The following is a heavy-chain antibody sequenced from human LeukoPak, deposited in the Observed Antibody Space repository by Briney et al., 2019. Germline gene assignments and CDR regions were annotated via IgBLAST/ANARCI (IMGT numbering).Heavy chain of an antibody. Sequence: GGSLRLSCAASEFTFSPYWMSWVRQAPGKGLEWVANIKQDGSEKYYVDSVKGRFTISRDNAKNSLFLQMNSLRAEDTAMYYCARDLSFSYSGPTYYFDSWGQGTLVTVSS. CDR3: ARDLSFSYSGPTYYFDS. V-gene: IGHV3-7*01. D-gene: IGHD5-12*01. CDR1: EFTFSPYW. J-gene: IGHJ4*02. CDR2: IKQDGSEK.